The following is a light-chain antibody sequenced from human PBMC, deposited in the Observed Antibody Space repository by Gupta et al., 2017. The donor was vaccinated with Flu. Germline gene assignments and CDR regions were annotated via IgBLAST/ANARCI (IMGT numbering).Light chain of an antibody. CDR1: QDISRS. J-gene: IGKJ4*01. V-gene: IGKV1-9*01. CDR3: QTFKTYPVT. Sequence: PSFPSASVGDRVFITCRASQDISRSLAWYQQRPGGVPKLLIFAASTLQTAVPSRFSGSGSGTDFTLTISSLQPEDYGTYYCQTFKTYPVTFGGGTKVGI. CDR2: AAS.